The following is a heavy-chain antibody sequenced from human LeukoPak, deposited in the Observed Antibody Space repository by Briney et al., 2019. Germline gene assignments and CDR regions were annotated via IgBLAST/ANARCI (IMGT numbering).Heavy chain of an antibody. CDR1: GFXFSSYA. Sequence: GGSLRLSCAASGFXFSSYAISWVRQAPGKGLEWLSAISGSGGSTYYADSVKGRFTISRDNSKNTLYLQMNSLRAEDTAVYYCAKARDSSGYYHDAFDIWGQGTMVTVSS. CDR3: AKARDSSGYYHDAFDI. CDR2: ISGSGGST. D-gene: IGHD3-22*01. J-gene: IGHJ3*02. V-gene: IGHV3-23*01.